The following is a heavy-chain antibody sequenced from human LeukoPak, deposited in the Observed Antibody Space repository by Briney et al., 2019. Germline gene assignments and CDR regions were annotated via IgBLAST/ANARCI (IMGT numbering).Heavy chain of an antibody. D-gene: IGHD4-23*01. J-gene: IGHJ3*01. CDR3: AIHDYHSNSDAFDV. Sequence: GGSLRLSCAASGFTFSSRELSWVRQAPTKGLEWVSYISRSGSITYYADSVKGRFTISRDSAKNSLYLQMNSLRAEDTAVYYCAIHDYHSNSDAFDVWGQGTMVTVSS. CDR1: GFTFSSRE. V-gene: IGHV3-48*03. CDR2: ISRSGSIT.